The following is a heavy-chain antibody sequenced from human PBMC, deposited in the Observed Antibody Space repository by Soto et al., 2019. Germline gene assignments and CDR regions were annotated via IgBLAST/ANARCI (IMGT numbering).Heavy chain of an antibody. D-gene: IGHD2-2*03. CDR2: ISSSSTV. CDR3: ARVDSYWYFDL. V-gene: IGHV3-48*01. J-gene: IGHJ2*01. Sequence: GGPLRLSCAASGFQFSSYSMNWVRQAPGKGLEWVSYISSSSTVYYADSVKGRFTMSRDNAKKSLYLQMNSLRAEDTAVYYCARVDSYWYFDLWGRGTLVTVSS. CDR1: GFQFSSYS.